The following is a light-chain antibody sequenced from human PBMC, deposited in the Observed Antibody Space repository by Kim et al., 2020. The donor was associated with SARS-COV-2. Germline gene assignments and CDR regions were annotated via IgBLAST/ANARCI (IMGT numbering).Light chain of an antibody. Sequence: NVVTQSPGTLSLSPGERATLSCKVSESVTGNFLAWYQQKPGQPPRLLIYSPSNRATGIPDRFTGSRSGTDFTLTISSLEPEDFAVYYCQQYGYARWTFGPGTKVDIK. CDR3: QQYGYARWT. CDR2: SPS. V-gene: IGKV3-20*01. J-gene: IGKJ1*01. CDR1: ESVTGNF.